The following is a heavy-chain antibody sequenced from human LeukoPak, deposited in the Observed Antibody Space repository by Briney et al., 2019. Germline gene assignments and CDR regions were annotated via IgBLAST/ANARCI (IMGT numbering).Heavy chain of an antibody. D-gene: IGHD1-26*01. V-gene: IGHV3-66*02. CDR3: ASAGVGATVY. J-gene: IGHJ4*02. CDR1: GFTVSSNY. CDR2: IYSGGST. Sequence: GGSLRLSCAVSGFTVSSNYMSWVRQAPGKGLEWVSVIYSGGSTYYADSVKGRFTISRDNSKNTLYLQMNSLRAEDTAVYYCASAGVGATVYWGQGTLVTVSS.